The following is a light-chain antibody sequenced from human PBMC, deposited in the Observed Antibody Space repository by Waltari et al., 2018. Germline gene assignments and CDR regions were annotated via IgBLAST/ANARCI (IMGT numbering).Light chain of an antibody. CDR2: AAS. CDR1: QSVSSSY. Sequence: ELVLTQSPGTLSLSPGERATLSSRPSQSVSSSYLAWYQQKPGQAPRLLIYAASSRATGVPDRFSGSGSGTDFTLTISRLEPEDFAVYYCQHYGTSFRPFGQGTKVEIK. V-gene: IGKV3-20*01. J-gene: IGKJ1*01. CDR3: QHYGTSFRP.